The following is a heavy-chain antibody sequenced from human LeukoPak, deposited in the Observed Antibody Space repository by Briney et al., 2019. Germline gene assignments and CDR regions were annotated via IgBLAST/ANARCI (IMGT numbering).Heavy chain of an antibody. CDR2: IYFSTGGT. D-gene: IGHD2-15*01. V-gene: IGHV1-46*01. CDR3: ARARSWYSYGDV. Sequence: GASVTVSCKASGGTSTTYYMHWVRQAPGLGLERVGVIYFSTGGTSYAQKFQGRLTMTRDTSTSTVYMELSSLRSEDTAVYYCARARSWYSYGDVWGQGTTVTVSS. CDR1: GGTSTTYY. J-gene: IGHJ6*02.